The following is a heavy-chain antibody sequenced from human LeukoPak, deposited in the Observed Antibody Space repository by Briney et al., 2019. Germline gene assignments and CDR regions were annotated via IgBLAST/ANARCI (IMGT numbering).Heavy chain of an antibody. CDR1: GFSLSTSGVG. Sequence: SGPTLVKPTQTLTLTCTFSGFSLSTSGVGVGWIRQPPGKALEWLALIYWNDDKRYSPSLKSRLTITKDTSKNQVVLTMTNMDPVDTATYYCAHSRITGIPLNWFDPWGQGTLVTVSS. CDR2: IYWNDDK. V-gene: IGHV2-5*01. J-gene: IGHJ5*02. D-gene: IGHD1-20*01. CDR3: AHSRITGIPLNWFDP.